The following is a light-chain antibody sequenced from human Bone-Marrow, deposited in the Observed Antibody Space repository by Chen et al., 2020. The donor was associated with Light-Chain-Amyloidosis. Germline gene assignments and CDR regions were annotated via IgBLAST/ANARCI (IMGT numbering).Light chain of an antibody. CDR1: SGDVGTYNY. Sequence: QSSLTQPASVSGSPGQSITISCTGTSGDVGTYNYVSWSQQHPGKAPKVMIYAVSNRPSGVSNRFSGSKSGNTASLTISGLQAEDEADYYCSSFTSSSSYVFGPGTKVTVL. V-gene: IGLV2-14*01. CDR2: AVS. CDR3: SSFTSSSSYV. J-gene: IGLJ1*01.